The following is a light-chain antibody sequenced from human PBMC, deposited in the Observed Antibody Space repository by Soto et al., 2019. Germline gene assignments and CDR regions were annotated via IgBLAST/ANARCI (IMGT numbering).Light chain of an antibody. Sequence: DIQMTQSPSSLSASVGDRVTITCRASQNIGNYLHWYQHQPGKAPKLLIYSVSTLQTGVPSRFXGSGSGTEFTLTISSLQPEDFSAFDCQQSYNGPAWTFGQGTKVEIK. CDR2: SVS. CDR3: QQSYNGPAWT. CDR1: QNIGNY. V-gene: IGKV1-39*01. J-gene: IGKJ1*01.